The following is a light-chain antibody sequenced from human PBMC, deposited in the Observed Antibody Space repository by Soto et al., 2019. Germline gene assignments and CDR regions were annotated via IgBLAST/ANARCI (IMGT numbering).Light chain of an antibody. Sequence: EILLTQSPGTLSLSPGERATLSCRDSQSVSNNVAWYQLKDGQAPRLLIYDASNRATGIPARFSGSGSWTDFTLTISSLEPEDFAVYYCQQRSNWPPIPFGQGTRLEIK. CDR2: DAS. J-gene: IGKJ5*01. CDR3: QQRSNWPPIP. V-gene: IGKV3-11*01. CDR1: QSVSNN.